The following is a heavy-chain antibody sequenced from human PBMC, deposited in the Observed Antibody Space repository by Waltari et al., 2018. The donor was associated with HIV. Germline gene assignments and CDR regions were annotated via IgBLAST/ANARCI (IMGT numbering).Heavy chain of an antibody. Sequence: EVQLVESGGVVVQPGGSLRLSCAASGFTFDAFPIPWVRQAPGKGLEWVSLISWDGGSTYYADSVKGRFTISRDNSKNSLYLQMNSLRTEDTALYYCAKGTVGATPYFDYWGQGTLVTVSS. J-gene: IGHJ4*02. CDR2: ISWDGGST. D-gene: IGHD1-26*01. CDR3: AKGTVGATPYFDY. V-gene: IGHV3-43*01. CDR1: GFTFDAFP.